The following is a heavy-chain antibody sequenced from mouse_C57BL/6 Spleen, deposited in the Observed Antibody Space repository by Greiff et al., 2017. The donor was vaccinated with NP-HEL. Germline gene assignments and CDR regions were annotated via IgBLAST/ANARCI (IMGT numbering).Heavy chain of an antibody. CDR2: IRSKSNNYAT. D-gene: IGHD3-1*01. Sequence: EVKLMESGGGLVQPKGSLKLSCAASGFSFNTYAMNWVRQAPGKGLEWVARIRSKSNNYATYYADSVKDRFTISRDDSESMLYLQMNNLKTEDTAMYYCVREGYSRGAWFAYWGQGTLVTVSA. CDR1: GFSFNTYA. J-gene: IGHJ3*01. CDR3: VREGYSRGAWFAY. V-gene: IGHV10-1*01.